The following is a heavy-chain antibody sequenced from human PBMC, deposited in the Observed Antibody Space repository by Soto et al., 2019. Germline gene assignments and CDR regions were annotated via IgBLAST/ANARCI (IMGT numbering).Heavy chain of an antibody. V-gene: IGHV3-33*05. CDR3: ARWGTTGGLDV. J-gene: IGHJ1*01. CDR1: GFTFRSYV. CDR2: TSYDGSYK. D-gene: IGHD3-16*01. Sequence: QVQLVESGGGVVQPGTSLRLSCVGSGFTFRSYVIHWVRQAPGKGLEWVALTSYDGSYKDYGDSVKGRFTISRDNSRNTVDLQMDSLRREDTALYYCARWGTTGGLDVWGQGTLVPVSS.